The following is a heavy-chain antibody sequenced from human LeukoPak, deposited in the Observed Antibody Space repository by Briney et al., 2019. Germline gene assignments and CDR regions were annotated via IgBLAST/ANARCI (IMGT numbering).Heavy chain of an antibody. J-gene: IGHJ3*02. CDR2: ISGSGGST. Sequence: GGSLRLSCAASGFTFSSYAMSWVRQAPGKGLEWVSAISGSGGSTYYADSVKGWFTISRDNSKNTLYLQMNSLRAEDTAVYYCAKDAYYYDSSGYSPYDAFDIWGQGAMVTVSS. D-gene: IGHD3-22*01. CDR1: GFTFSSYA. CDR3: AKDAYYYDSSGYSPYDAFDI. V-gene: IGHV3-23*01.